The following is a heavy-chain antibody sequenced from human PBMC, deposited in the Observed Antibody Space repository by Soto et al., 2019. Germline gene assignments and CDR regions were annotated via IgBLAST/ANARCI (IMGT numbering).Heavy chain of an antibody. V-gene: IGHV1-8*01. J-gene: IGHJ6*02. CDR1: GYTFTSYD. Sequence: QVQLVQSGAEVKKPGASVKVSCKASGYTFTSYDINWVRQATGQGLEWMGWMNPNSGNTGYAQKFQGRVTMTRNTSLSTAYMELSSLRSEDTAVYYCAGSGGSSVSPCMDVWGQGTTVTVSS. CDR2: MNPNSGNT. D-gene: IGHD2-15*01. CDR3: AGSGGSSVSPCMDV.